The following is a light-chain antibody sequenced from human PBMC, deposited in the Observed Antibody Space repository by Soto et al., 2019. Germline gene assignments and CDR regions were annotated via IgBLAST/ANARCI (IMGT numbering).Light chain of an antibody. Sequence: EIVMTQSPATLSVSPGERATLSCRASQSVSSNLAWYQQKPGQAPRLLIYGASTRATGIPARFSGSGSGTEFILTISSLQSEDFAVSSCQQYNNWPPWTFGQGTKVEIK. J-gene: IGKJ1*01. CDR1: QSVSSN. CDR3: QQYNNWPPWT. V-gene: IGKV3-15*01. CDR2: GAS.